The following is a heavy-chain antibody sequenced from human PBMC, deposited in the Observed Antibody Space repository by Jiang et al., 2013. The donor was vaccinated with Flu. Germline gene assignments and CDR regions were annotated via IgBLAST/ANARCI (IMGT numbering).Heavy chain of an antibody. Sequence: KPGSSVKVSCKASGGTFSSYAISWVRQAPGQGLEWMGGIIPIFGIANYAQKFQGRVTITADESTSTAYMELSSLRSEDTAVYYCARVSSSQGWYSGWFDPWGQGTLVTVSS. CDR2: IIPIFGIA. J-gene: IGHJ5*02. CDR1: GGTFSSYA. D-gene: IGHD2-15*01. CDR3: ARVSSSQGWYSGWFDP. V-gene: IGHV1-69*01.